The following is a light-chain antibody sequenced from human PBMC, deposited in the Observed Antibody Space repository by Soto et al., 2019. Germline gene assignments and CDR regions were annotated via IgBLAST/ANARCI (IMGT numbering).Light chain of an antibody. CDR2: GAS. CDR3: QQRNYWPIT. CDR1: QSVSNNY. V-gene: IGKV3D-20*02. Sequence: MVLTQSQGTLSLSPGEGATISCLASQSVSNNYLAWYQQKPGQAPRLLIYGASNRATGIPDRFSGSGSGTDFTLTISRLEPEDFAVYYCQQRNYWPITFGQGTRLEIK. J-gene: IGKJ5*01.